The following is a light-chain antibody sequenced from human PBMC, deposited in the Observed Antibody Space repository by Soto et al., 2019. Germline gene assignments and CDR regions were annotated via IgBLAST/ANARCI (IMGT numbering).Light chain of an antibody. CDR2: EVS. Sequence: QSALTQGPSASGSPGQSVTISCTGTSSDVGGYTYVSWYKQHPGRAPKLMISEVSKRPSGVPVRFSGSKSGHTASLTVSGLQPEDEADYYCSSYAGSSNLGVVGGGTKLTAL. CDR3: SSYAGSSNLGV. CDR1: SSDVGGYTY. V-gene: IGLV2-8*01. J-gene: IGLJ2*01.